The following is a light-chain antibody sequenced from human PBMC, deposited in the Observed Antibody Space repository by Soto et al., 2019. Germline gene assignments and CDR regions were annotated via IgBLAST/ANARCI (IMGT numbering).Light chain of an antibody. Sequence: QSVLTQPASVSGSPGQSITISCTGTISDVGGYNTVSWYQQHPGKVPKLMIHDVSDRPSWVSDRFSGSKSGNTASLTISGLQAEDEADYYCSSYTTSISYVFGSGTKGTVL. CDR1: ISDVGGYNT. J-gene: IGLJ1*01. V-gene: IGLV2-14*01. CDR2: DVS. CDR3: SSYTTSISYV.